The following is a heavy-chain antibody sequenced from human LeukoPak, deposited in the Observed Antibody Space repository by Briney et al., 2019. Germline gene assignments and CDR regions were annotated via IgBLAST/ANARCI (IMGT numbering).Heavy chain of an antibody. CDR2: IIPIFGTA. CDR1: GGTFSSYA. V-gene: IGHV1-69*01. J-gene: IGHJ4*02. Sequence: ASVKVSCKASGGTFSSYAISWVRQAPGKGLEWMGGIIPIFGTANYAQKFQGRVTITADESTSTAYMELSSLRSEDTAVYYCASHFYDSGGRVDYWGQGTLVTVSS. D-gene: IGHD3-22*01. CDR3: ASHFYDSGGRVDY.